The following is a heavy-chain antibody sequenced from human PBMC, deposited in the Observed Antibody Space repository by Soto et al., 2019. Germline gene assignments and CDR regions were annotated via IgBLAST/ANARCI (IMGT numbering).Heavy chain of an antibody. CDR1: GGSISSGGYS. CDR2: IYHSGST. D-gene: IGHD5-12*01. Sequence: QLQLQESGSGLVKPSQTLSLTCAVSGGSISSGGYSWSCIRQPPGKCLEWIGYIYHSGSTYYNPSLKSRVTIAVDRSKNQFSLKLSSVTAAVTAVYYCAAGGGLPRYYWGQGTLVTVSS. CDR3: AAGGGLPRYY. V-gene: IGHV4-30-2*01. J-gene: IGHJ4*02.